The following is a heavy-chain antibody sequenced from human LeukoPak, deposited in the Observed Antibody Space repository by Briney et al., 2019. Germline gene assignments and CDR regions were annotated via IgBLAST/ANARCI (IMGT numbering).Heavy chain of an antibody. D-gene: IGHD3-9*01. CDR3: ARGRIRYFDWLLSPQLYYYYGMDV. Sequence: ASVKVSCNASGYTFTSYDINWVRQATGQGLEWMGWMNPNSGNTGYAQKFQGRVNMTRNTSISTAYMELSSLRSEDTAVYFRARGRIRYFDWLLSPQLYYYYGMDVWGQGTTVTVSS. J-gene: IGHJ6*02. V-gene: IGHV1-8*01. CDR1: GYTFTSYD. CDR2: MNPNSGNT.